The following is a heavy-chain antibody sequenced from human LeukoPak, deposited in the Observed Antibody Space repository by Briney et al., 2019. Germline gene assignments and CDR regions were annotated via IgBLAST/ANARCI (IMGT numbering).Heavy chain of an antibody. CDR2: IHYTGTS. CDR1: GESIRIDTYY. V-gene: IGHV4-39*01. CDR3: ARAPAYRRYLFEK. D-gene: IGHD2-21*01. J-gene: IGHJ4*02. Sequence: WETLSLTCSVSGESIRIDTYYWGWVRQSPGTGLEWLANIHYTGTSHYDPSLASRVSISVDTTKNQVSLNLRSVTAADSAVYFCARAPAYRRYLFEKWGQGILVTVSS.